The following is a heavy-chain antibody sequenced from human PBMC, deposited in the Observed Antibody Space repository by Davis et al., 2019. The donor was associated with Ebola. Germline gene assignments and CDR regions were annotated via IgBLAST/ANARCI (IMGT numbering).Heavy chain of an antibody. D-gene: IGHD2-2*01. CDR1: GFTFSSYW. V-gene: IGHV3-7*01. J-gene: IGHJ6*02. CDR2: IKQDGSEK. CDR3: ARGQSSTSWPHYGMDV. Sequence: GESLKISCAASGFTFSSYWMSWVRQAPGKGLEWVANIKQDGSEKYYVDSVKGRFTISRDNAKNSLYLQMNSLRAEDTAVYYCARGQSSTSWPHYGMDVWGQGTTVTVSS.